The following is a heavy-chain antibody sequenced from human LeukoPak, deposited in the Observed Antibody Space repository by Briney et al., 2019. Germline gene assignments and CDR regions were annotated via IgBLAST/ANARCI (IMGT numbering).Heavy chain of an antibody. CDR1: GGSISSSSYY. J-gene: IGHJ6*02. CDR3: ARHASYGSGSYLFGYYYYGMDV. Sequence: SETLSLTCTVSGGSISSSSYYWGWIRQPPGKGLEWIGSIYYSGSTYYNPSLKSRVTISVDTSKNQFSLKPSSVTAADTAVYYCARHASYGSGSYLFGYYYYGMDVWGQGTTVTVSS. D-gene: IGHD3-10*01. V-gene: IGHV4-39*01. CDR2: IYYSGST.